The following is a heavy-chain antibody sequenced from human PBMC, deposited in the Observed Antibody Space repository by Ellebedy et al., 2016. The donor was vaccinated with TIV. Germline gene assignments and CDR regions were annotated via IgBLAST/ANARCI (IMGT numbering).Heavy chain of an antibody. J-gene: IGHJ5*02. CDR2: INHDGSQI. D-gene: IGHD6-6*01. V-gene: IGHV3-7*01. CDR3: ARERKAST. CDR1: GFTFTMYS. Sequence: PGGSLRLSCSTSGFTFTMYSMTWVRQVQGKGLEWVANINHDGSQIYYVGSVKGRFTISRDNAKSSVYLQMNSLRVEDTAVYYCARERKASTWGQGTLVTVSS.